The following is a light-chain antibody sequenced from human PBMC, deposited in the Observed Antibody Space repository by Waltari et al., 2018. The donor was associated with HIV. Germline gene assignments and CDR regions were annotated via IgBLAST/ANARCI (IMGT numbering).Light chain of an antibody. V-gene: IGLV3-25*03. CDR2: NDR. J-gene: IGLJ2*01. CDR3: QSSDISGNYWV. Sequence: SYGLTQPPSVSVSPGQTATITCSGDTLPQQYGYWYQQKPGHAPVMVLANDRARPSGIPERFSGSSSATTATLTISGVQPEDEADYYCQSSDISGNYWVLGGGTKLTVL. CDR1: TLPQQY.